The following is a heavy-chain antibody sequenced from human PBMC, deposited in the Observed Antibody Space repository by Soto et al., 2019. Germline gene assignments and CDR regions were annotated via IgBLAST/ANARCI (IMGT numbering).Heavy chain of an antibody. CDR3: XGEGGLLISGVV. CDR1: GDSIRNYY. J-gene: IGHJ4*02. D-gene: IGHD3-3*01. V-gene: IGHV4-59*01. Sequence: QVQLRESGPGLVRPSETLFLTCTVSGDSIRNYYWNWIRQPPGKGLEWVGHFHYSGNTNYNPSLKSRVTISADTAKNEFSLSLDSVTAADXXXXXXXGEGGLLISGVVWGQGMRVNVAS. CDR2: FHYSGNT.